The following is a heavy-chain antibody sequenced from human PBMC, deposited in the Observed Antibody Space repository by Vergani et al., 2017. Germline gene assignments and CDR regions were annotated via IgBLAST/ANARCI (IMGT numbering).Heavy chain of an antibody. Sequence: QVQLVESGGGVVQPGRSLRLSCAASGFTFSSYAMHWVRQAPGKGLEWVAVISYDGSNKYYADSVKSRFTISRDNSKNTLYLQMNSLRAEETAVYYCAKGLELSGSPLDYWGQGTLVTVSS. CDR3: AKGLELSGSPLDY. D-gene: IGHD1-26*01. CDR1: GFTFSSYA. CDR2: ISYDGSNK. J-gene: IGHJ4*02. V-gene: IGHV3-30-3*01.